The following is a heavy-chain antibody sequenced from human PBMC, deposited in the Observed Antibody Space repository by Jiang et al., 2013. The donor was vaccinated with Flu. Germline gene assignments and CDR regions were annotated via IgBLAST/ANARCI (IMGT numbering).Heavy chain of an antibody. J-gene: IGHJ3*01. CDR3: ASFIDFDSSGYYAFDA. CDR1: GFYFSGCS. Sequence: VKPGESLRLSCSASGFYFSGCSMNWIRQAPGKGLEWISSISSSSSYIYYADSVRGRFSVSRDNAENSLFLQMNSLRAEDTAMYYCASFIDFDSSGYYAFDAWGPGTMVTVSS. CDR2: ISSSSSYI. D-gene: IGHD3-22*01. V-gene: IGHV3-21*01.